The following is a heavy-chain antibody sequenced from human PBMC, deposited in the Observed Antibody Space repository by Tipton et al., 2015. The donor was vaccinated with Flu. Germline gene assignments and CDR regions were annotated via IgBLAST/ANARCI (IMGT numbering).Heavy chain of an antibody. V-gene: IGHV4-34*01. CDR3: ARACGSGGIRWFDP. CDR1: GGSFSGYY. CDR2: IYYNGHI. J-gene: IGHJ5*02. D-gene: IGHD2-15*01. Sequence: TLSLTCAVYGGSFSGYYWGWNRQPPGKGLEWIGKIYYNGHIYYNPSLKSRVTISVDTSKDQFSLNLSSVTAADTAVYYCARACGSGGIRWFDPWGQGALVTVSP.